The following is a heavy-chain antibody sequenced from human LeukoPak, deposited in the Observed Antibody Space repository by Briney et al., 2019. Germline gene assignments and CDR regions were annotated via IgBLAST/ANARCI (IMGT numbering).Heavy chain of an antibody. Sequence: GASVKVSCKVSGYTLTELSMHWVRQAPGKGLEWMGGFDPEDGETIYAQKFQGRVTMTEDTSTDTAYMELSGLRSEDTAVYYCAIAAAGTKFFDYWGQGTLVTVSS. V-gene: IGHV1-24*01. J-gene: IGHJ4*02. CDR1: GYTLTELS. CDR3: AIAAAGTKFFDY. D-gene: IGHD6-13*01. CDR2: FDPEDGET.